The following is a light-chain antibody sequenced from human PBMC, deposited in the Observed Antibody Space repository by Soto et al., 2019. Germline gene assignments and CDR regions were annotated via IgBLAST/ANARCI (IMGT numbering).Light chain of an antibody. Sequence: EIVLTQSPATLSLSPGERATLSCRASQSISSYLAWYQQKPGQAPRLLIFDASNRATGIPARFSGSGSGTDFTLTIGSLEPEDFAMYYCHHRSSWPPSITFGQGTRLEIK. J-gene: IGKJ5*01. CDR3: HHRSSWPPSIT. CDR1: QSISSY. CDR2: DAS. V-gene: IGKV3-11*01.